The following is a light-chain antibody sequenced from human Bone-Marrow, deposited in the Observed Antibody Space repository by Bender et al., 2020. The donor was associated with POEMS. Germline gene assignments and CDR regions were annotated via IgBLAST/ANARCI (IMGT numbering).Light chain of an antibody. CDR2: GYN. V-gene: IGLV1-40*01. Sequence: QSVLTQPPSVSGAPGQRVTISCTGSSSNTGSGYDINWYQHLPGTAPKLLIYGYNNRPSGVPDRFSGSNSGKTATLTISRVEAGDEADYYCQVWHSDNDHRVFGGGTMLTVL. J-gene: IGLJ3*02. CDR1: SSNTGSGYD. CDR3: QVWHSDNDHRV.